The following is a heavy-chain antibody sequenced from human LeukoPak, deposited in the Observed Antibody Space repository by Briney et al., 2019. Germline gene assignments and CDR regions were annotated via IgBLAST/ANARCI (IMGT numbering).Heavy chain of an antibody. Sequence: SGGSLRLSCAASGFTFSSYDMNWVRQAPGKGLEWVSGISSSGGTKYYADSVRGRFTINRDNSKDTLFLQMNILRADDSAIYYCAFSPLGFSYGNAYWGQGTLVTVSS. CDR2: ISSSGGTK. CDR1: GFTFSSYD. J-gene: IGHJ4*02. V-gene: IGHV3-23*01. D-gene: IGHD5-18*01. CDR3: AFSPLGFSYGNAY.